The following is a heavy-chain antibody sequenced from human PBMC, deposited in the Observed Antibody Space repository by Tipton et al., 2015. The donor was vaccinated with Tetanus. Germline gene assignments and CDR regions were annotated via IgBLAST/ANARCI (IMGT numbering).Heavy chain of an antibody. D-gene: IGHD4-17*01. V-gene: IGHV1-18*01. Sequence: QLVQSGAEVKEPGASAKVSCKASGYTFTSYGISWVRQAPGQGLEWMGWISAYNGNTNYAQKLQGRVTMTTDTSTSTAYMGLRSLRSDDTAVYYCARGGDYGNYYYYGMDVWGQGTTVTVSS. CDR3: ARGGDYGNYYYYGMDV. CDR1: GYTFTSYG. CDR2: ISAYNGNT. J-gene: IGHJ6*02.